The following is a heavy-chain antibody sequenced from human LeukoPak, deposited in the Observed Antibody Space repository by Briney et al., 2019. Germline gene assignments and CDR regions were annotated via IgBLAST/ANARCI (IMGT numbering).Heavy chain of an antibody. Sequence: SETLSLTCTGSGGSISSYYWSWIRQPPGKGLVWIADIYYSGYTNYNPSLKSRVTISVDTSKNQFSLKLRSVTAADTAVYYCARETSQKGAHYMDVWGKGTTVTISS. D-gene: IGHD3-16*01. CDR1: GGSISSYY. V-gene: IGHV4-59*01. J-gene: IGHJ6*03. CDR2: IYYSGYT. CDR3: ARETSQKGAHYMDV.